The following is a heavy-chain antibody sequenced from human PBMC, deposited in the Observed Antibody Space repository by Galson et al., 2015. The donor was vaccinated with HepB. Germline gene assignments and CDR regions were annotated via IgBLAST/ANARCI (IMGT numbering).Heavy chain of an antibody. J-gene: IGHJ6*02. Sequence: SLRLSCAASGFTFSSYGMHWVRQAPGKGLEWVAFIRYDGSNKYYADSVKGRFTISRDNSKNTLYLQMNSLRAEDTAVYYCAKHLGAPYYYYGMDVWGQGTTVTVSS. CDR1: GFTFSSYG. D-gene: IGHD4-17*01. V-gene: IGHV3-30*02. CDR3: AKHLGAPYYYYGMDV. CDR2: IRYDGSNK.